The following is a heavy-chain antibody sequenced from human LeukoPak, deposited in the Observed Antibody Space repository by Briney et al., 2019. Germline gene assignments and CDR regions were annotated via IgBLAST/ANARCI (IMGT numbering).Heavy chain of an antibody. CDR2: IYYSGST. CDR1: GGSISSYY. V-gene: IGHV4-59*01. D-gene: IGHD4-23*01. J-gene: IGHJ4*02. CDR3: ARGKDYGGNTGY. Sequence: SETLSLTCTVSGGSISSYYWSWIRQPPGKGLEWIGYIYYSGSTNYNPSLKSRVTISVDTSKNQFSLKLSSVTAADTAVYYCARGKDYGGNTGYWGQGTLVTVSS.